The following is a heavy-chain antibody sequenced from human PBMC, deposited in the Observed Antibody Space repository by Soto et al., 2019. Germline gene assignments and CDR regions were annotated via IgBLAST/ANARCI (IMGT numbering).Heavy chain of an antibody. Sequence: QVQLVQSGAEVKKPGASVKVSCKASGYTFTSYDINWVRQATGQGLEWMGWMNPNSGNTGYAQMFQGRVTMTRNTSISTAYMELSSLGSEATAVYYCARGGDIVVVPAAMTWFDPWGQGTLVTVSS. CDR3: ARGGDIVVVPAAMTWFDP. D-gene: IGHD2-2*01. V-gene: IGHV1-8*01. J-gene: IGHJ5*02. CDR2: MNPNSGNT. CDR1: GYTFTSYD.